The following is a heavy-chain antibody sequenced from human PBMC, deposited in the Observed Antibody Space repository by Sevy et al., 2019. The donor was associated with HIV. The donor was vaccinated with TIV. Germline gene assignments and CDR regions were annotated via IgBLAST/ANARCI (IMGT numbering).Heavy chain of an antibody. CDR2: INQDGGEK. V-gene: IGHV3-7*01. D-gene: IGHD1-7*01. CDR3: AIEQITGAKPDYFDY. Sequence: GGSLRLSCAVSGFTFSNYWMSWVRRAPGKGLECVANINQDGGEKDYLDSVKGRFFVSRDNAKNSLYLQMDSLRAEDTAVYYCAIEQITGAKPDYFDYWGQGTLVTVSS. J-gene: IGHJ4*02. CDR1: GFTFSNYW.